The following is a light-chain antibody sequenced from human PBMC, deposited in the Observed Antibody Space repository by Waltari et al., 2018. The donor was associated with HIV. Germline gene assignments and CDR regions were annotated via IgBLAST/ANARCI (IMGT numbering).Light chain of an antibody. V-gene: IGLV2-11*01. CDR1: FRDVGGYNF. CDR2: DVN. Sequence: QSALTQPRSVSGSPGQSVTISCSGTFRDVGGYNFVSWYQQHSGKGPKLVIFDVNKRPSGVPDLFSGSKSGNTASLTVSGLQAEDEADYFCCSYAGSFTLLFGGGTNLAVL. J-gene: IGLJ3*02. CDR3: CSYAGSFTLL.